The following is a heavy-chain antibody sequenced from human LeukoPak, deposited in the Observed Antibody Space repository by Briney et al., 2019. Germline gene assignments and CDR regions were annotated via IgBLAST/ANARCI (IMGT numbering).Heavy chain of an antibody. D-gene: IGHD3-9*01. Sequence: SETLSLTCTVSGFSINNGYYWGWIRQPPGKGLEWIGSIYHSGSTYYNPSLKSRVTISVDTSKNQFSLKLSSVTAADTAVYYCARAYYDILTGYYPPYYYYYYYMDVWGKGTTVTVSS. J-gene: IGHJ6*03. CDR2: IYHSGST. CDR1: GFSINNGYY. CDR3: ARAYYDILTGYYPPYYYYYYYMDV. V-gene: IGHV4-38-2*02.